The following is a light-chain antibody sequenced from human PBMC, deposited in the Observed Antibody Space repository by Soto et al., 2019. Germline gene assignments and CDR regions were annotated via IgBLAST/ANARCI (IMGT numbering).Light chain of an antibody. Sequence: EIVMTQSPATLSVSPGERATLSCRASQSVSSNLAWYQQKPGQAPRLLIYGASTRASGIPARFSGSGSGTVFTLTISGPQSEDFAVYSCQQYNNWPQTFGQGTKVEIK. CDR2: GAS. J-gene: IGKJ1*01. V-gene: IGKV3-15*01. CDR3: QQYNNWPQT. CDR1: QSVSSN.